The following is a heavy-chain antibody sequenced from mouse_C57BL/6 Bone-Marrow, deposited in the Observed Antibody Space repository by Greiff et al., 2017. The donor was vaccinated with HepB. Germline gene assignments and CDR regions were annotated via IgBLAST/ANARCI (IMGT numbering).Heavy chain of an antibody. D-gene: IGHD6-1*01. CDR3: ARFPLFSVFDY. CDR2: IRNKANGYTT. Sequence: EVMLVESGGGLVQPGGSLSLSCAASGFTFTDYYMSWVRQPPGKALEWLGFIRNKANGYTTEYSASVKGRFTISRDNSQSILYLQMNALRAEDSATYYCARFPLFSVFDYWGQGTTLTVSS. J-gene: IGHJ2*01. V-gene: IGHV7-3*01. CDR1: GFTFTDYY.